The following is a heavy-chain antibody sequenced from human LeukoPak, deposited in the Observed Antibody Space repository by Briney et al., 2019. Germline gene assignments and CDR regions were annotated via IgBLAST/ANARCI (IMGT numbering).Heavy chain of an antibody. CDR3: ARAVLATKSEHWFDS. J-gene: IGHJ5*01. V-gene: IGHV4-61*02. CDR1: GGSISSATYY. D-gene: IGHD2-8*01. Sequence: SETLSLTCTVSGGSISSATYYWSWIRQPAGKGLEWIGRVYTSGSTNYNSSLKSRVTISVDTSKNQFSLNLSSVTAADTAMYYCARAVLATKSEHWFDSWGQGTLVTVSS. CDR2: VYTSGST.